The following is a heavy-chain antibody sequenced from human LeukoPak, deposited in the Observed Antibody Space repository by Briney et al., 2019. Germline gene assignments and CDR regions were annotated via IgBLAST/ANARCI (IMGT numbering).Heavy chain of an antibody. CDR3: VRGTGY. V-gene: IGHV3-64D*06. CDR2: ISRNGDNT. J-gene: IGHJ4*02. Sequence: PGGTLSLTCSVSGFTFSTYVMHWVRQAPGKGLEYVSAISRNGDNTYYAASVKGRFTISRDNSKNTLYLQMSSLRPDDTAVYFCVRGTGYWGQGTLVTVSS. CDR1: GFTFSTYV.